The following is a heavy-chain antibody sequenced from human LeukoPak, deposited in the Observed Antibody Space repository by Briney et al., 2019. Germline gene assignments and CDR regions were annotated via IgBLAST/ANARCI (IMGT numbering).Heavy chain of an antibody. Sequence: SVKVSCKASGYTFNSYGISWVRQAPGQGLEWLGGIIPILGTANYAQKFQGRVTITADTSTSTAYMELSSLRSEDTAVYYCARSLFRFLEWSYRSYYYYYMDVWGKGTTVTVSS. CDR2: IIPILGTA. CDR1: GYTFNSYG. D-gene: IGHD3-3*01. J-gene: IGHJ6*03. V-gene: IGHV1-69*10. CDR3: ARSLFRFLEWSYRSYYYYYMDV.